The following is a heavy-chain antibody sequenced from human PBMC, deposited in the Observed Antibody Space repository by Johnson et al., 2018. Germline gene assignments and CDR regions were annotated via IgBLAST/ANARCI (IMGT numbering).Heavy chain of an antibody. CDR1: GFTFSNAW. Sequence: VQLVESGGGLVKXGGSPRLXCEASGFTFSNAWMNWVRQAPGKGLEWVGRINRNTDGGTTDYAAPVKGRFTISRDDSQNTLYLQMNSMKTEDTAVYYCTTDSVITFGGVIFWGQGTLVTVSS. V-gene: IGHV3-15*07. CDR3: TTDSVITFGGVIF. J-gene: IGHJ4*02. D-gene: IGHD3-16*01. CDR2: INRNTDGGTT.